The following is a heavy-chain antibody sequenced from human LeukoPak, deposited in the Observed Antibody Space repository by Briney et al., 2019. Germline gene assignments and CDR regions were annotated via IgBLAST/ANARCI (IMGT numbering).Heavy chain of an antibody. J-gene: IGHJ2*01. Sequence: SETLSLTCTVSGGSISNYYWSWIRQSPGKGLEWIANIYYSGNTDYNPSLKSRVTISLDVSKNQFFLKLNSVTAADTAVYYCARAGGVTTAPLDLDIWGRGTQVTVSA. CDR2: IYYSGNT. V-gene: IGHV4-59*01. CDR1: GGSISNYY. CDR3: ARAGGVTTAPLDLDI. D-gene: IGHD4-17*01.